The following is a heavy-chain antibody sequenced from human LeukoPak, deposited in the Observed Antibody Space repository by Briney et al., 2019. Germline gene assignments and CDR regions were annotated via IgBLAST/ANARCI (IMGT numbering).Heavy chain of an antibody. CDR3: ARDDPSAATTFDI. D-gene: IGHD2-15*01. J-gene: IGHJ3*02. V-gene: IGHV3-11*04. Sequence: GGSLRLSCAASGFTFSDYYMNWIRQAPGKGLEWVPYISSSGSTIYYADSVKGRFTISRDNAKNSLYLQMNSLRAEDTAVYFCARDDPSAATTFDIWGQGTMVTVSS. CDR1: GFTFSDYY. CDR2: ISSSGSTI.